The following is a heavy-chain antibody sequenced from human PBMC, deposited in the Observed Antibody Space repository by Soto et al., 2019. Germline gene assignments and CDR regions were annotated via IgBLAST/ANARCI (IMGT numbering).Heavy chain of an antibody. CDR2: IIPIFGTA. J-gene: IGHJ6*02. D-gene: IGHD2-2*01. V-gene: IGHV1-69*13. CDR1: GGTFSSYA. Sequence: SVKVSCKASGGTFSSYAISWVRQAPGQGLEWMGGIIPIFGTANYAQKFQGRVTITADESTSTAYMELSSLRPEDTAVYYCARVLRYCSSTSCYPSYYGMDVWGQGTTVTVSS. CDR3: ARVLRYCSSTSCYPSYYGMDV.